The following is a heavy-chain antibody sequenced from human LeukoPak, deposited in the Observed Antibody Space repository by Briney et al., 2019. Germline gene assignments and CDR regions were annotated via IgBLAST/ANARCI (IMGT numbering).Heavy chain of an antibody. CDR3: ARATGSYYYYYMDV. J-gene: IGHJ6*03. CDR1: GYTFTGYY. D-gene: IGHD4-17*01. V-gene: IGHV1-2*06. CDR2: INPNSGGT. Sequence: GASVKVSCKASGYTFTGYYMHWVRQAPGQGLEWMGRINPNSGGTNYAQKFQGRGTMTRDTSISTAYMELSRLRSDDTAVYYCARATGSYYYYYMDVWGKGTTVTVS.